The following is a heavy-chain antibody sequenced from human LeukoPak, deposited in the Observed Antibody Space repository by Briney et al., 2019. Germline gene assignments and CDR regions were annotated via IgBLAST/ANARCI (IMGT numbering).Heavy chain of an antibody. CDR3: ASWAYCGRDCYSHGSYFDY. CDR2: NSGDGSTT. CDR1: GFTFTDYW. Sequence: GGSLRLSCAASGFTFTDYWMHWVRQAPGKGLMWVARNSGDGSTTSYADSVKGRFTISRDNALNTLVLPVNSLRAEDTAVYFCASWAYCGRDCYSHGSYFDYWGQGSLVTVSS. D-gene: IGHD2-21*02. V-gene: IGHV3-74*01. J-gene: IGHJ4*02.